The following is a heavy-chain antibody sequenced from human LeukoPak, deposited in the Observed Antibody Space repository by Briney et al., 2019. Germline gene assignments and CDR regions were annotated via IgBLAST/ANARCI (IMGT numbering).Heavy chain of an antibody. CDR1: GFTFDINW. CDR3: ARENGLYR. Sequence: GGSLRLSCAASGFTFDINWMTWVRQAPGKGLEWVANIKPDGSDKYYVDSVKGRFTISRDNAKNSQYLQMNSLRVEDTAVYYCARENGLYRWGQGTLVTVSS. J-gene: IGHJ4*02. D-gene: IGHD2-8*01. CDR2: IKPDGSDK. V-gene: IGHV3-7*01.